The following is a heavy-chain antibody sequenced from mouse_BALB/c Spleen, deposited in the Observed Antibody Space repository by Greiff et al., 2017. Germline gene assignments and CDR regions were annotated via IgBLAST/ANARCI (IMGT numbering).Heavy chain of an antibody. V-gene: IGHV2-2*02. CDR2: IWSGGST. CDR3: ARENYYGSLYYFDY. J-gene: IGHJ2*01. CDR1: GFSLTSYG. D-gene: IGHD1-1*01. Sequence: QVQLKESGPGLVQPSQSLSITCTVSGFSLTSYGVHWVRQSPGKGLEWLGVIWSGGSTDYNAAFISRLSISKDNSKSQVFFKMNSLQANDTAIYYCARENYYGSLYYFDYWGQGTTRTVSS.